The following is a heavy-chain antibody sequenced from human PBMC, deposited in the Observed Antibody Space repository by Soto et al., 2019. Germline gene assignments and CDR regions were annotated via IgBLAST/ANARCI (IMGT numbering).Heavy chain of an antibody. D-gene: IGHD3-10*01. Sequence: QVQLVESGGGVVQPGRSLRLSCAASGFTFSSYAMHWVRQAPGKGLEWVAVISYDGSNKYYADSVKGRFTISRDNSTNTLHLQLNSLRAEDTALYYCARVKPGWSDPWGQGTLVTVSS. CDR3: ARVKPGWSDP. J-gene: IGHJ5*02. CDR2: ISYDGSNK. CDR1: GFTFSSYA. V-gene: IGHV3-30-3*01.